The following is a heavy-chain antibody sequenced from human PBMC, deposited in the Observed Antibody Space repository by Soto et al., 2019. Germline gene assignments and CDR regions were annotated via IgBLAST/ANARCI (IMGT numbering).Heavy chain of an antibody. V-gene: IGHV4-34*01. CDR2: INHSGST. D-gene: IGHD6-13*01. Sequence: SETLSLTCAVYGGSFSDYYWTWIRQPPGKGLERIGEINHSGSTSYNPSLKSRVTISVDTSKNQFSLKLTSVTAADTAMYYCARVLGSNSWYIYFWGQGTLVTVSS. CDR3: ARVLGSNSWYIYF. CDR1: GGSFSDYY. J-gene: IGHJ4*02.